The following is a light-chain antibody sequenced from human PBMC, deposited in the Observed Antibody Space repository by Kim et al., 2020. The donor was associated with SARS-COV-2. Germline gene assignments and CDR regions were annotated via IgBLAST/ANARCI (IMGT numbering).Light chain of an antibody. J-gene: IGKJ3*01. V-gene: IGKV3-15*01. Sequence: VAPGERATLSCRASQSVSSNLAWYQQKPGQAPRLLIYGASTRATGIPARFSGSGSGTEFTLTISSLQSEDFAVYYCQQHNNWPFTFGPGTKVDIK. CDR1: QSVSSN. CDR3: QQHNNWPFT. CDR2: GAS.